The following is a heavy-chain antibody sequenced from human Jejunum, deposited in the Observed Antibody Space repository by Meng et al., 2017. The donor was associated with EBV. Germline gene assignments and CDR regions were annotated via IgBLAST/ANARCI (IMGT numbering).Heavy chain of an antibody. J-gene: IGHJ5*02. V-gene: IGHV4-59*02. Sequence: QLRLQESGPGLVKPWETLSLTCTVTGDSVRSYYWSWIRQSPEKGLEWIGYTHYSETSIYSPSLMSRATISVDTSNSQFSLKLNSVTAADTAIYYCTRGSTGAFNAWGQGILVTVSS. D-gene: IGHD1-26*01. CDR3: TRGSTGAFNA. CDR1: GDSVRSYY. CDR2: THYSETS.